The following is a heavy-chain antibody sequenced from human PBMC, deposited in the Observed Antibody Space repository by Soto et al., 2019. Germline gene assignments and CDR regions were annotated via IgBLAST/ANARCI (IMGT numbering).Heavy chain of an antibody. CDR2: ISTASTHI. CDR3: ARVTTKVQREDRLDY. J-gene: IGHJ4*02. Sequence: EVQVVESGGGLVKPGGSLRLSCAASGFTFRDYSLNWVRQGPGKGLEWVSSISTASTHIYYADSLKGRFTISRDNVKNSLYLQMTSLRAEDTAVYYCARVTTKVQREDRLDYWGQGTLVTVSS. V-gene: IGHV3-21*01. D-gene: IGHD1-26*01. CDR1: GFTFRDYS.